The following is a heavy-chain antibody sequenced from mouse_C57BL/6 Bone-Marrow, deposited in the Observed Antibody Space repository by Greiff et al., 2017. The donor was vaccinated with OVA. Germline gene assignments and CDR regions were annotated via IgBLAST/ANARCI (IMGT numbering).Heavy chain of an antibody. CDR2: INPNNGGT. CDR1: GYTFTDYN. J-gene: IGHJ4*01. CDR3: ARHSWAMDY. Sequence: VQLQQSGPELVKPGASVKIPCKASGYTFTDYNMDWVKQSHGKSLEWIGDINPNNGGTFYNQKFKGKATLTVDKSSSTAYMELRSLTSEDTAVYYCARHSWAMDYWGQGTTLTVSS. V-gene: IGHV1-18*01.